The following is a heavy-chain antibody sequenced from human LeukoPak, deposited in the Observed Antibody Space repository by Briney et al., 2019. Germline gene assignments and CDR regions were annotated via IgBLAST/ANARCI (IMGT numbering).Heavy chain of an antibody. CDR3: ATFGGSATVTTPVDY. CDR1: GYTFTGYY. V-gene: IGHV1-2*02. Sequence: VASVKVSCKASGYTFTGYYMHWVRQAPGQGLEWMGWINPNSGGTNYAQKFQGRVTMTRDTSISTAYMELSRLRSDDTAVYYCATFGGSATVTTPVDYWGQGTLVTVSS. J-gene: IGHJ4*02. CDR2: INPNSGGT. D-gene: IGHD4-17*01.